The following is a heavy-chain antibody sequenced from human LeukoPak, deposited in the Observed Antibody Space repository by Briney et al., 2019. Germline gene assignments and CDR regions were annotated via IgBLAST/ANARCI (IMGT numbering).Heavy chain of an antibody. J-gene: IGHJ3*01. V-gene: IGHV1-8*01. CDR3: AREGGYYYDSSGYFF. CDR2: MNPNSGNT. CDR1: GYTFTSYD. Sequence: ASVKVSCKASGYTFTSYDINWVRQATGQGLEWMGWMNPNSGNTGYAQKFQGRVTMTRNTSISTAYMELSSLRSEDTAVYYCAREGGYYYDSSGYFFWGQGTMVTVSS. D-gene: IGHD3-22*01.